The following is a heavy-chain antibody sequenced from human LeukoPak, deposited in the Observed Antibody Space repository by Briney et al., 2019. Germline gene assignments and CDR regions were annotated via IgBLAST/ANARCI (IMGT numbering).Heavy chain of an antibody. CDR1: GFTFSSYS. J-gene: IGHJ4*02. Sequence: GGSLRLFCAASGFTFSSYSMNWVRQAPGKGLEWVSSISSSSSYIYYADSVKGRFTISRDNAKNSLYLQMNSLRAEDTAVYYCARLTSSIAAQDYWGQGTLVTVSS. V-gene: IGHV3-21*01. CDR3: ARLTSSIAAQDY. CDR2: ISSSSSYI. D-gene: IGHD6-6*01.